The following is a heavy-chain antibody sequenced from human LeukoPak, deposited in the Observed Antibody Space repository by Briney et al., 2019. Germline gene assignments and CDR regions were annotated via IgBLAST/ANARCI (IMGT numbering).Heavy chain of an antibody. CDR2: ISSSSSYI. CDR3: ARGSTYYDSSGQVPFDY. V-gene: IGHV3-21*01. Sequence: GGSLRLSCAASGFTFSSYSMNWVRQAPGKGLEWVSSISSSSSYIHYADSVKGRFTISRDNAKNSLYLQMNSLRAEDTAVYYCARGSTYYDSSGQVPFDYWGQGTLVTVSS. J-gene: IGHJ4*02. D-gene: IGHD3-22*01. CDR1: GFTFSSYS.